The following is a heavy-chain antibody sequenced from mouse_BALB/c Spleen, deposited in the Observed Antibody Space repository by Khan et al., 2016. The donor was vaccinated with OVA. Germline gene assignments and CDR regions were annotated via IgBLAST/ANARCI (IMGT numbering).Heavy chain of an antibody. CDR1: GYSITSDYA. CDR3: AISETISTVIPTGFDS. CDR2: IKYSGST. V-gene: IGHV3-2*02. J-gene: IGHJ2*01. D-gene: IGHD1-1*01. Sequence: EVQLLESGPGLVKPSQSLSLTCTVSGYSITSDYAWNWIRQFPGNKLEWMGYIKYSGSTSYNPSLKSRISITRNTLQNTFFLQLSYVPTEDTGTYYYAISETISTVIPTGFDSWSEGNTRTVTS.